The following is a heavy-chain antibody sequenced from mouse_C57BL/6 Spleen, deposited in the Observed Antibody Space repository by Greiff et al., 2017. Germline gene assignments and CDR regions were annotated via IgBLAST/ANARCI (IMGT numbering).Heavy chain of an antibody. CDR1: GYTFTSYW. CDR2: IHPNSGST. Sequence: QVHVKQPGAELVKPGASVKLSCKASGYTFTSYWMHWVKQRPGQGLEWIGMIHPNSGSTNYNEKFKSKATLTVDKSSSTAYMQLSSLTSEDSAVYYCAGGITTGGYYFDYWGQGTTLTVSS. J-gene: IGHJ2*01. V-gene: IGHV1-64*01. D-gene: IGHD2-4*01. CDR3: AGGITTGGYYFDY.